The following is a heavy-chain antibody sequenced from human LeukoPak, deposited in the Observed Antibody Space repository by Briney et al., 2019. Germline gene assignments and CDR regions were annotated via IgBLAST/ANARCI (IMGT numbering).Heavy chain of an antibody. CDR3: ARRGYCSSTSCYVHWFDP. Sequence: LGESLKISFKGSGYSFTSYWIGWVRQMPGKGLGWMGIIYPGDSDTRYSPSFQGQVTISADKSISTAYLQWSSLKASDTAMYYCARRGYCSSTSCYVHWFDPWGQGTLVTVSS. J-gene: IGHJ5*02. V-gene: IGHV5-51*01. CDR2: IYPGDSDT. D-gene: IGHD2-2*01. CDR1: GYSFTSYW.